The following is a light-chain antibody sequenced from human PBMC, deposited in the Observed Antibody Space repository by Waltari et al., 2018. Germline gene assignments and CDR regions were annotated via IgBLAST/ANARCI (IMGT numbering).Light chain of an antibody. CDR3: QQSYSTPPYT. V-gene: IGKV1-39*01. J-gene: IGKJ2*01. CDR2: AAS. Sequence: DIQMTQSPSSLSASVGDRVTITCRARQSISSYLNWYQQKPGKAPKLLIYAASSLQSWVPSRVSGSGSGTDFTLTISSLQPEDFATYYCQQSYSTPPYTFGQGTKLEIK. CDR1: QSISSY.